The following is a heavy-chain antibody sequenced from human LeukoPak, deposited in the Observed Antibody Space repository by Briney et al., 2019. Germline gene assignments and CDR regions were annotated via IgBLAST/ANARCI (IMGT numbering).Heavy chain of an antibody. CDR3: ARLDSSRAFDY. CDR1: GYTFTSYY. Sequence: ASVKVSCKASGYTFTSYYMHWVRQAPGQGLEWMGIINPSGGSTSYAQKFQGRVTMTRDTSISTAYMELSSLRHDDTAVYYCARLDSSRAFDYWGQGTLVTVSS. D-gene: IGHD2/OR15-2a*01. V-gene: IGHV1-46*01. CDR2: INPSGGST. J-gene: IGHJ4*02.